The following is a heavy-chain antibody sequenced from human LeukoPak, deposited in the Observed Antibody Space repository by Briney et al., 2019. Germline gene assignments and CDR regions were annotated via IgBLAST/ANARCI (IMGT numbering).Heavy chain of an antibody. V-gene: IGHV4-31*03. Sequence: PSQTLSLTCTVSGGSISSGGYYWSWIRQHPGKGLEWIGYIYYSGSTYYNPSLKSRVTISVATSKNQFSLKLSSVTAADTAVYYCAREVRSPYFFDYWGQGTLVTVSS. CDR3: AREVRSPYFFDY. CDR1: GGSISSGGYY. D-gene: IGHD3-9*01. CDR2: IYYSGST. J-gene: IGHJ4*02.